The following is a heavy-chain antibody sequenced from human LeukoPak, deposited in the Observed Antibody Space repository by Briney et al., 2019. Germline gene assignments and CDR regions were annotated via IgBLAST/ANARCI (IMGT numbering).Heavy chain of an antibody. Sequence: SETLSLTCTVSGGSISSSSYYCGWSRQPPGEGLEWVGSIYYSVSTFYNTSLTSRVTIYVDTYKNQFLLKLSSVTAADTDVYYCERDDYYVSGSYSYFQNWGQGTLVTVSS. J-gene: IGHJ1*01. CDR2: IYYSVST. D-gene: IGHD3-10*01. CDR1: GGSISSSSYY. V-gene: IGHV4-39*02. CDR3: ERDDYYVSGSYSYFQN.